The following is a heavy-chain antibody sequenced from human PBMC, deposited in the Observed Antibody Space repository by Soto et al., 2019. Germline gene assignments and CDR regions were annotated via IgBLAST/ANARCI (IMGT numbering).Heavy chain of an antibody. D-gene: IGHD5-18*01. J-gene: IGHJ3*02. V-gene: IGHV4-59*01. CDR2: IYYIGTT. CDR3: ARSGSKYGANAFDI. Sequence: SETLSLTCTVSGGSISGYYWNWIRQPPGKGLEYIGHIYYIGTTNYNPSLKSRATISVDTSKNQFSLKLTSVTAADTAVYFCARSGSKYGANAFDIWDRGTMVTVSS. CDR1: GGSISGYY.